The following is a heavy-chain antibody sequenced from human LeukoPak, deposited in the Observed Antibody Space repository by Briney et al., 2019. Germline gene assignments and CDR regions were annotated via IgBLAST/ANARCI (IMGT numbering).Heavy chain of an antibody. D-gene: IGHD3-22*01. V-gene: IGHV3-30*18. Sequence: GSSLRLSCAASGFIFSSYGMHWVRQAPGKRLEWVAGISSDESEEFYVGSVKGRFITSRDSSKSMLYLQMNSLRIEDTAVYYCAKGGVSSAYHPVDYWGQGTLVTVSP. CDR3: AKGGVSSAYHPVDY. CDR1: GFIFSSYG. J-gene: IGHJ4*02. CDR2: ISSDESEE.